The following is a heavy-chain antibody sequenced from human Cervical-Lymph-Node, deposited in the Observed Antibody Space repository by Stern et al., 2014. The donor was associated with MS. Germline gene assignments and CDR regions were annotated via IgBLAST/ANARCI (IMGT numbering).Heavy chain of an antibody. J-gene: IGHJ4*02. CDR3: ARGGASRN. CDR1: GFTISKNY. V-gene: IGHV3-66*01. Sequence: VQLVESGGGLVQPGGSLRLSCAGSGFTISKNYMSWVRQAPAKGLEWISVIHYDASTYFAASVKGRFNTSRDDSKNTFYLQMNNLRVEDTAVYYCARGGASRNWGQGTLVLVSS. CDR2: IHYDAST. D-gene: IGHD1-14*01.